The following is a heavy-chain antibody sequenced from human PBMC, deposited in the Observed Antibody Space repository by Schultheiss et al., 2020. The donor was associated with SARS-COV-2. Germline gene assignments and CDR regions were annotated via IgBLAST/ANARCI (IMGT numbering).Heavy chain of an antibody. V-gene: IGHV3-7*01. J-gene: IGHJ3*02. CDR2: IKQDGSEK. CDR1: GFTFSSYW. CDR3: ARARRGVAFDI. Sequence: GSLRLSCAASGFTFSSYWMSWVRQAPGKGLEWVANIKQDGSEKYYVVSVKGRFTISRDNAKNSLYLQMNSLRAEDTAVYYCARARRGVAFDIWGQGTMVTVSS.